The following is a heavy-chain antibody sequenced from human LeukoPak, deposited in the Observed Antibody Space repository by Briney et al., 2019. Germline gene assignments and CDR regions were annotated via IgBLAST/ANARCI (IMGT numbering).Heavy chain of an antibody. CDR1: GFTFDDYA. CDR3: AKGERLYFGGYDF. D-gene: IGHD5-12*01. V-gene: IGHV3-9*01. CDR2: ISWNSGSI. Sequence: GGSLRLSCAASGFTFDDYAMHWVRQAPGKGLEWVSGISWNSGSIGYADSVKGRFTISRDNAKNSLYLQMNSLRAEDTALYYCAKGERLYFGGYDFWGQGTLVTVSS. J-gene: IGHJ4*02.